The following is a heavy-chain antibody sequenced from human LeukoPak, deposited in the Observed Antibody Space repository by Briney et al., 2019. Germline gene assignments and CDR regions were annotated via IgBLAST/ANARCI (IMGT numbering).Heavy chain of an antibody. V-gene: IGHV3-48*03. D-gene: IGHD6-19*01. CDR1: GFPFSGYE. CDR3: VKPIPGQWPAPFDF. CDR2: ISVNSDTI. Sequence: PGGALLLCCATAGFPFSGYEMSGGRPAPGKGQEGGSFISVNSDTIYDADSVKGRFTISRDKAKYSLYLQMNSLRAEDTAAYYCVKPIPGQWPAPFDFSGQGTLVTVSS. J-gene: IGHJ4*02.